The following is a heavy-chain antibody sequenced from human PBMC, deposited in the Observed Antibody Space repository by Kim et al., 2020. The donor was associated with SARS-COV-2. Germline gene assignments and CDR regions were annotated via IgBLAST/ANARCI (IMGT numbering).Heavy chain of an antibody. V-gene: IGHV3-30*04. CDR2: ISYDGSNK. J-gene: IGHJ4*02. CDR3: ARDLVVVAATLDY. Sequence: GGSLRLSCAASGFTFSSYAMHWVRQAPGKGLEWVAVISYDGSNKYYADSVKGRFTISRDNSKNTLYLQMNSLRAEDTAVYYCARDLVVVAATLDYWGQGTLVTVSS. D-gene: IGHD2-15*01. CDR1: GFTFSSYA.